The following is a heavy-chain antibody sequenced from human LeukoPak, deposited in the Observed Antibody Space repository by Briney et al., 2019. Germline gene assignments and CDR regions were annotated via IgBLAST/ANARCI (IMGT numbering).Heavy chain of an antibody. CDR1: GFTVSSNS. CDR3: EARVIAGKDDYYFDY. D-gene: IGHD6-13*01. Sequence: GGSLRLSCTVSGFTVSSNSMSWVRQAPGKGLEWVSFIYSGTIHYSDSVKGRFTISRDDAKNSLYLQMNSLRVEDTAVYYCEARVIAGKDDYYFDYWGQGTLVTVSS. CDR2: IYSGTI. J-gene: IGHJ4*02. V-gene: IGHV3-53*01.